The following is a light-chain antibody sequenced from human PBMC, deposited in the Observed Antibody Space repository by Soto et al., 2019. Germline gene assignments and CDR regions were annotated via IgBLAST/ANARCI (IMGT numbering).Light chain of an antibody. CDR3: CSYAGSSTYV. CDR1: NSDVGGYNF. J-gene: IGLJ1*01. Sequence: QSVLTQPASVSGSPGQSITISCTGTNSDVGGYNFVSWYQQHPDKAPKVIIYEGSKRPSGVSNRFSGSKSGNTASPTISGLQAQDEADYYCCSYAGSSTYVFGTGTKVTVL. V-gene: IGLV2-23*01. CDR2: EGS.